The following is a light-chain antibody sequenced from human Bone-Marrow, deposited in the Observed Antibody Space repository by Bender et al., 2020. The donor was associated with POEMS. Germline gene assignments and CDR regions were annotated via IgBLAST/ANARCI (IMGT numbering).Light chain of an antibody. V-gene: IGLV1-44*01. CDR3: AVWDDSLNGWV. CDR1: SSNIGAHA. J-gene: IGLJ3*02. Sequence: QSVLTQPPSASGTPGQRVTISCSGGSSNIGAHAVNWYQHLPGTATKLHIHSSHRRPSEVPDRFSGSRSGTSASLAISGLQSEDEADYYCAVWDDSLNGWVFGGGTKLTVL. CDR2: SSH.